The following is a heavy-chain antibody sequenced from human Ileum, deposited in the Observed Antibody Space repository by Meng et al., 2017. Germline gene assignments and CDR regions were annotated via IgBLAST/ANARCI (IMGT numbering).Heavy chain of an antibody. J-gene: IGHJ4*01. D-gene: IGHD7-27*01. Sequence: GESLKISCAASGFTFGSAWMTWVRQAPGKGLEWLGNINPDGSTTNYADSVKGRFTFSRDNAKNSVYLQMNSLRADDTAVYYCTRDAGWGSLDYWGHGTRVTVSS. CDR3: TRDAGWGSLDY. V-gene: IGHV3-7*01. CDR2: INPDGSTT. CDR1: GFTFGSAW.